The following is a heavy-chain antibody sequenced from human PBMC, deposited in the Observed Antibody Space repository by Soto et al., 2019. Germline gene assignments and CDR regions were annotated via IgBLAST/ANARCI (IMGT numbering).Heavy chain of an antibody. CDR3: ARDPAGFDYYGMDV. CDR1: GGSISSGDYY. D-gene: IGHD2-2*01. J-gene: IGHJ6*02. CDR2: IYYSGST. V-gene: IGHV4-30-4*01. Sequence: ASETLSLTCTVSGGSISSGDYYWSWIRQPPGKGLEWIGYIYYSGSTYYNPSLKSRVTISVDTSKNQFSLKLSSVTAADTAVYYCARDPAGFDYYGMDVWGQGTTVTVSS.